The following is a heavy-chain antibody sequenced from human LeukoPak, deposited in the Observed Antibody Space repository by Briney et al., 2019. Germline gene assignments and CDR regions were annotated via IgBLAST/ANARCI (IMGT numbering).Heavy chain of an antibody. J-gene: IGHJ4*02. CDR2: IYYSGST. CDR3: ARGGIAAAHPFDY. CDR1: GGSISSYY. Sequence: SETLSLTCTVSGGSISSYYWSWIRQPPGKGLEWIGYIYYSGSTNYNPSLKSRVTISVDTPKNQFSLKLSSVTAADTAVYYCARGGIAAAHPFDYWGQGTLVTVSS. D-gene: IGHD6-13*01. V-gene: IGHV4-59*01.